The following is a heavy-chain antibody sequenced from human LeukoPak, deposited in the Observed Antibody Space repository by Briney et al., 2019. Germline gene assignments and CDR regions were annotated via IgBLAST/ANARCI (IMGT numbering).Heavy chain of an antibody. Sequence: ASVKVSCKASGYTFTGYYMHWVRQAPGQGLQWMGRINPNSGGTNYAQKFQDRVTMTRDTSISTAYMELSRLRSDDTAVYYCARDWVQGGYSYGYNWFDPWGQGTLVTVSS. CDR3: ARDWVQGGYSYGYNWFDP. D-gene: IGHD5-18*01. J-gene: IGHJ5*02. CDR1: GYTFTGYY. CDR2: INPNSGGT. V-gene: IGHV1-2*06.